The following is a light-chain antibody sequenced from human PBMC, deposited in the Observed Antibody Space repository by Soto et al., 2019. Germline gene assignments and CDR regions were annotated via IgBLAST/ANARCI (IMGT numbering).Light chain of an antibody. CDR3: SSYGGSNNLL. CDR1: SSDVGGYNY. Sequence: QSALTQPPSASGSPGQSVTISCTGTSSDVGGYNYVSWYQQHPDKAPQLMIYEVTKRPSGVPDRFSGSKSGNTASLTVSGLQAEDEADYYCSSYGGSNNLLFGGGTQLTVL. CDR2: EVT. V-gene: IGLV2-8*01. J-gene: IGLJ2*01.